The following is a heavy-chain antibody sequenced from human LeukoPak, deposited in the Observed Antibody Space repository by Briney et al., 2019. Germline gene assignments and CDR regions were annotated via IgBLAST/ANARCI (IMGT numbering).Heavy chain of an antibody. CDR1: GGSISSYY. Sequence: SETLSLTCTVSGGSISSYYWSWIRQPPGKGLEWIGYIYYSGSTNYNPSLKSRVTISVDTSKNQFSLKLSSVTAADTAVYYCARPRGSGWYSPFDYWGQGTLVTVSS. D-gene: IGHD6-19*01. CDR3: ARPRGSGWYSPFDY. J-gene: IGHJ4*02. CDR2: IYYSGST. V-gene: IGHV4-59*08.